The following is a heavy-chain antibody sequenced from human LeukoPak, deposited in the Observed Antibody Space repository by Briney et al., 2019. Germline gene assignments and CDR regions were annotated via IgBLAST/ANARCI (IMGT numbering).Heavy chain of an antibody. CDR1: GFTFSSYA. CDR3: AKDLEVPVAGSFGY. D-gene: IGHD6-19*01. Sequence: AGGSLRLSCAASGFTFSSYAMSWVRQAPGKGLEWVSAISGSGGSTYYADSVKGRFTISRDNSKNTLYLQMNSLRAEDTAVYYCAKDLEVPVAGSFGYWGQGTLVTVSS. J-gene: IGHJ4*02. V-gene: IGHV3-23*01. CDR2: ISGSGGST.